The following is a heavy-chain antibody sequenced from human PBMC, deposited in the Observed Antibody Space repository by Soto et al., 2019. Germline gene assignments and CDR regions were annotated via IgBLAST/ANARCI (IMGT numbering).Heavy chain of an antibody. CDR1: GFTCSSYA. Sequence: AGGSLRLSCAASGFTCSSYAMSWVRQAPGKGLEWVLAISGSGGSKYYADSVKGRFTISRANSKNTLYLQMNSLRAEDTQGYYWAKDLLAMSASVSYFDYWGQGTLVTVS. CDR2: ISGSGGSK. V-gene: IGHV3-23*01. CDR3: AKDLLAMSASVSYFDY. D-gene: IGHD3-3*02. J-gene: IGHJ4*02.